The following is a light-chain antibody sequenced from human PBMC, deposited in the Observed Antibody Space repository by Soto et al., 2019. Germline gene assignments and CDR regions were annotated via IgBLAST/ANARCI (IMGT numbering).Light chain of an antibody. Sequence: IVLTQSPAILALSPGDRATLSCRASQSVSSSYLAWYQHKPGQAPRLLIYGVSTKASGIPARFSGSGSGTEFTLTISSLQSEDFAVYYCQQYNNWPTFGQGTRLEIK. CDR1: QSVSSSY. CDR2: GVS. J-gene: IGKJ5*01. CDR3: QQYNNWPT. V-gene: IGKV3-15*01.